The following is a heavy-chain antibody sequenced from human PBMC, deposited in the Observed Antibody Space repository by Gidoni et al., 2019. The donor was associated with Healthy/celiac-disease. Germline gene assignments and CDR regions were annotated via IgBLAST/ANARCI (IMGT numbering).Heavy chain of an antibody. V-gene: IGHV4-59*01. Sequence: QVQLQESGPGLVKPSETLSLTCTVPGGSISSYYWSWIRQPPGKGLEWIGYIYYSGSTNYNPSLKSRVTISVDTSKNQFSLKLSSVTAADTAVYYCARGDEDDSWYYYGMDVWGQGTTVTVSS. D-gene: IGHD4-4*01. CDR2: IYYSGST. CDR3: ARGDEDDSWYYYGMDV. CDR1: GGSISSYY. J-gene: IGHJ6*02.